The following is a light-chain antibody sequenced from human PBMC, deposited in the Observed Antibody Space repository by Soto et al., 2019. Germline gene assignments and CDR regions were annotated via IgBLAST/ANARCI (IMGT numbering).Light chain of an antibody. CDR1: SSNIGAGYD. Sequence: QSVLTQPPSVSGAPGQRVTISCTGRSSNIGAGYDVHWYQQLPGTAPKLLIYGNSNRPSGVPDRFSGSKSGTSASLAITGLQAEDEADYYRQPYDSSLSGSIFGGGTKVNVL. CDR3: QPYDSSLSGSI. J-gene: IGLJ2*01. V-gene: IGLV1-40*01. CDR2: GNS.